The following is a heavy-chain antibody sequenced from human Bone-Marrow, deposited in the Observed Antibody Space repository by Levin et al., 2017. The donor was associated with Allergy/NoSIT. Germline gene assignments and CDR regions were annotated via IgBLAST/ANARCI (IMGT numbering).Heavy chain of an antibody. CDR1: GASISNYY. D-gene: IGHD4-11*01. CDR3: AKGYSSSNSGGKWFDP. CDR2: IYHSGGT. J-gene: IGHJ5*02. V-gene: IGHV4-59*01. Sequence: PSETLSLTCIVSGASISNYYWHWIRQPPGKGLEWIGYIYHSGGTNYNPSLNSRVTISLDTSNNQVSLRLNSVTAADTAVYYCAKGYSSSNSGGKWFDPWGQGTLVTVSA.